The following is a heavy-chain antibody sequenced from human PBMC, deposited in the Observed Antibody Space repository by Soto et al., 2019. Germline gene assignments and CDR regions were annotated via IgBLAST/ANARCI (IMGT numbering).Heavy chain of an antibody. Sequence: GGSLRLSCAASGFTFDDYAMHWVRQAPGKGLEWVSGISWNSGSIGYADSVKGRFTISRDNAKNSLYLQMNSLRAEDTALYYCEKYTRLGGVPVHDVFDIGAQGPRVTVSS. V-gene: IGHV3-9*01. D-gene: IGHD3-3*01. CDR1: GFTFDDYA. J-gene: IGHJ3*02. CDR3: EKYTRLGGVPVHDVFDI. CDR2: ISWNSGSI.